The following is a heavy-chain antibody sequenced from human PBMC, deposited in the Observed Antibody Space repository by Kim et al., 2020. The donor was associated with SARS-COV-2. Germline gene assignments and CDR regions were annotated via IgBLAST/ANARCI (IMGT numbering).Heavy chain of an antibody. J-gene: IGHJ4*02. V-gene: IGHV3-30*18. CDR3: AKDGFKDGAFDY. D-gene: IGHD1-26*01. Sequence: GGSLRLSCAASGFTFSSYGMHWVRQAPGKGLEWVAVISYDGSNKYYADSVKGRFTISRDNSKNTLYLQMNSLRAEDTAVYYCAKDGFKDGAFDYWGQGTLVTVSS. CDR2: ISYDGSNK. CDR1: GFTFSSYG.